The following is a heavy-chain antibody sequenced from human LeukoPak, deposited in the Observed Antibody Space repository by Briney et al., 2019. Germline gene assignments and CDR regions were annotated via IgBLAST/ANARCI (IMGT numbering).Heavy chain of an antibody. V-gene: IGHV4-59*01. D-gene: IGHD1-14*01. CDR3: ARRFPEAFDI. CDR2: IYYSGGT. Sequence: SETLSLTCTVSGGSISSYYWSWIRQPPGKGLEWIGYIYYSGGTNYNPSLKSRVTISVDTSKNQFSLKLSSVTAADTAVYYCARRFPEAFDIWGQGTMVTVSS. CDR1: GGSISSYY. J-gene: IGHJ3*02.